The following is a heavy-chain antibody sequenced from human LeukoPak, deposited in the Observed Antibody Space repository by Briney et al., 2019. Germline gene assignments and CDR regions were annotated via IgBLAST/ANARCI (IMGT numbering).Heavy chain of an antibody. CDR3: ARDDDFWSGEFDY. CDR2: INHSGST. Sequence: SETLSLTCAVYGGSFSGYYWSWIRQPPGKGLEWIGEINHSGSTNYNPSLKSRVTISVDTSKNQSSLKLSSVTAADTAVYYCARDDDFWSGEFDYWGQGTLVTVSS. CDR1: GGSFSGYY. V-gene: IGHV4-34*01. J-gene: IGHJ4*02. D-gene: IGHD3-3*01.